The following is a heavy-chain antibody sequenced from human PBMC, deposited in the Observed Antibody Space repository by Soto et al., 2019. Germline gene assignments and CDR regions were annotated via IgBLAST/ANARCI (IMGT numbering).Heavy chain of an antibody. V-gene: IGHV1-8*01. CDR2: MNPNSGNT. J-gene: IGHJ5*02. CDR3: ARDPHHGEQLVHWFDP. CDR1: GYTFTSYD. D-gene: IGHD6-6*01. Sequence: QVQLVQSGAEVKKPGASVKVSCKASGYTFTSYDINWVRQATGQGLEWMGWMNPNSGNTGYAQKFQGRVTMTRNTSIRTAYMELSSLRSEDTAVYYCARDPHHGEQLVHWFDPWGQGTLVTVSS.